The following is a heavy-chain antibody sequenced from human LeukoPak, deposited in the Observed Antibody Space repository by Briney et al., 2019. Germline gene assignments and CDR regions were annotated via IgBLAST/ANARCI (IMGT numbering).Heavy chain of an antibody. V-gene: IGHV4-34*01. CDR2: IYYSGST. J-gene: IGHJ4*02. D-gene: IGHD3-10*01. Sequence: PETLSLTCGVDGGSFTAPYWSWIRQPPGKGLEWIGSIYYSGSTYYNPSLKSRVTISVDTSKNQFSLKLSSVTAADTAVYYCARQHLWFGENYFDYWGQGTLVTVSS. CDR3: ARQHLWFGENYFDY. CDR1: GGSFTAPY.